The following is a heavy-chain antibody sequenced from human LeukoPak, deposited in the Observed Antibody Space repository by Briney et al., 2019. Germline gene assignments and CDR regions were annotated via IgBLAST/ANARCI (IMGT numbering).Heavy chain of an antibody. CDR3: ARDQSITMVRGITRAPPKY. CDR1: GFTFSSYS. CDR2: ISSSSSYI. Sequence: GGSLRLSCAASGFTFSSYSMNWVRQAPGKGLEWVSSISSSSSYIYYADSVKGRLTISRDNAKNSLYLQMNSLRAEDTAVYYCARDQSITMVRGITRAPPKYWGQGTLVTVSS. D-gene: IGHD3-10*01. V-gene: IGHV3-21*01. J-gene: IGHJ4*02.